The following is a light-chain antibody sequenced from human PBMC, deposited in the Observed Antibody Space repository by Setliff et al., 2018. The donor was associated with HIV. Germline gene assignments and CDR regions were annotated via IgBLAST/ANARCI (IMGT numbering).Light chain of an antibody. CDR1: TSDVGGFTY. CDR2: DVT. J-gene: IGLJ3*02. Sequence: QSALTQPASVSGSPGQSITISCTAATSDVGGFTYVSWYQQHPGKAPKLMIYDVTHRPSGVSNRFSGSKSGNTASLTISGLQAEDEADYYCSSYEGTLTLVFGGGTKVTVL. V-gene: IGLV2-14*03. CDR3: SSYEGTLTLV.